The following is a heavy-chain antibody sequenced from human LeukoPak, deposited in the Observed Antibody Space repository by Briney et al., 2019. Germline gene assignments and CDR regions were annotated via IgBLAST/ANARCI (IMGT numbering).Heavy chain of an antibody. Sequence: PSETLSLTCTVSGGSISSYYWSWIRQPPGKGLEWIGYIYGDGSTIYNPSLRSRVTISVDTSKNQFSLKLSSVTAADTAVYYCARGGSLTYYYDSSGYYNDYWGQGTLVTVSS. J-gene: IGHJ4*02. CDR2: IYGDGST. CDR1: GGSISSYY. V-gene: IGHV4-59*12. CDR3: ARGGSLTYYYDSSGYYNDY. D-gene: IGHD3-22*01.